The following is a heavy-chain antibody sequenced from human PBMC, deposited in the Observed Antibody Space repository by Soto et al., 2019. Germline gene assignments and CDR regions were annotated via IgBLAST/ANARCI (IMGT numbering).Heavy chain of an antibody. J-gene: IGHJ4*02. CDR1: GGTLTYSS. V-gene: IGHV1-18*01. CDR2: IIPNYANT. Sequence: GASVKVSCKASGGTLTYSSGSWVRQAPGQGLEWMGWIIPNYANTNYAQNFQGRVTMTTDTSTSTAYMELRSLRSDDTAMYYCGRVSGSGYPRDYWGQGTPVTVSS. CDR3: GRVSGSGYPRDY. D-gene: IGHD3-22*01.